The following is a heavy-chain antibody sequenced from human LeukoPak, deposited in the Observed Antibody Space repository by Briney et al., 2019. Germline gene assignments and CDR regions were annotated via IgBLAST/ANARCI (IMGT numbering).Heavy chain of an antibody. CDR3: ARDHGYSGYEERRGGTEGY. J-gene: IGHJ4*02. CDR2: ISSSGSTI. Sequence: GGSLRLSCAASGFTFSDYYMSWIRQAPGKGLEWVSYISSSGSTIYYADSVKGRFTISRDNAKNSLYLQMNSLRAEDTAVYYCARDHGYSGYEERRGGTEGYWGQGTLVTVSS. V-gene: IGHV3-11*01. D-gene: IGHD5-12*01. CDR1: GFTFSDYY.